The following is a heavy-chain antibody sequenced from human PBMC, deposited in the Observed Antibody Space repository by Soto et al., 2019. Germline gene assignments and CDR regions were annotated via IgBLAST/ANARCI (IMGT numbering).Heavy chain of an antibody. CDR3: ARGRLGQQVVLENYYYGMDV. CDR2: ISAYNGNT. Sequence: QVQLVQSGAEVKKPGASVKVSCKASGYTFTSYGISWVRQAPGQGLEWMGWISAYNGNTNYPQKLQGRVTMTTGTSKNPAYRELRSLGSDDTAVYYCARGRLGQQVVLENYYYGMDVWGQGTTVTVSS. V-gene: IGHV1-18*01. D-gene: IGHD6-13*01. CDR1: GYTFTSYG. J-gene: IGHJ6*02.